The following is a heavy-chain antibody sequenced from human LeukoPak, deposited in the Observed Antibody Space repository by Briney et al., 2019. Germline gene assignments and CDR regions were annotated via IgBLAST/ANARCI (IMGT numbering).Heavy chain of an antibody. D-gene: IGHD1-1*01. V-gene: IGHV5-10-1*01. CDR1: GYSFTNYR. CDR3: ARRATGTTGRFDS. Sequence: PGGSLRLSCKGSGYSFTNYRISWVRQMPGKGLEWMGRIDPSDSYTNYSPSFQGHVTVSADKSISTAYLQWSSLKASDTAMYYCARRATGTTGRFDSWGQGTLVTVSS. CDR2: IDPSDSYT. J-gene: IGHJ4*02.